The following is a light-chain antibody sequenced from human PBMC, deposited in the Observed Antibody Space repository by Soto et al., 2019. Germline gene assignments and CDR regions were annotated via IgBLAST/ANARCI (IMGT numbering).Light chain of an antibody. CDR3: QHYNSLWT. CDR2: KAS. CDR1: QSISSW. J-gene: IGKJ1*01. V-gene: IGKV1-5*03. Sequence: DIQMTQSPSTLSASVGDRVTITCRASQSISSWLAWYQQKPGKAPKLLIYKASSLESGVPSRFSGSGSGTEFTLTISSLQPDYFATYYCQHYNSLWTFGQGTKVEIK.